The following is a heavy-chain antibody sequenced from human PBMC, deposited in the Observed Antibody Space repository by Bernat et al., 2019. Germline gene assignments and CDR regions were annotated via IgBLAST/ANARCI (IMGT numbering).Heavy chain of an antibody. CDR3: ARDPPLSDYDFWSGYPAVNFDD. CDR2: ISAYNGNT. Sequence: QVQLVQSGAEVKKPGASVKVSCKASGYTFTSYGISWVRQAPGQGLEWMGWISAYNGNTNYAQKLQGRVTMTTDTSTSTAYMELRSLRSDDTAVYYCARDPPLSDYDFWSGYPAVNFDDWGQGTLVTVSS. J-gene: IGHJ4*02. CDR1: GYTFTSYG. D-gene: IGHD3-3*01. V-gene: IGHV1-18*01.